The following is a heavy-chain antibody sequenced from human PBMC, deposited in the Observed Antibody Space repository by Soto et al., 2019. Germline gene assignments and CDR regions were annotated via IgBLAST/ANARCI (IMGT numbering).Heavy chain of an antibody. D-gene: IGHD6-6*01. V-gene: IGHV3-30*18. Sequence: QVQLLESGGGVVQPGRSLRLSCAASGFSFNTYGMHWVRQAPGKGLEWVAVISYNGDKTFYADSVKGRFTISRDNSQSTLYLQMNSLRPEDAAVYYWAKDRIRGTSYFDYWGQGTLVTVSS. J-gene: IGHJ4*02. CDR3: AKDRIRGTSYFDY. CDR2: ISYNGDKT. CDR1: GFSFNTYG.